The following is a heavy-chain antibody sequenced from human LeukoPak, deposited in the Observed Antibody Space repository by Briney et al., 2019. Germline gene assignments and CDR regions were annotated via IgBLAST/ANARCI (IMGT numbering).Heavy chain of an antibody. CDR3: ARGPPQYYFDY. CDR2: IIPIFGTA. J-gene: IGHJ4*02. V-gene: IGHV1-69*13. CDR1: GGTFSSYA. Sequence: GASVKVSCKAFGGTFSSYAISWVRQAPGQGLEWMGGIIPIFGTANYAQKFQGRVTITADESTSTAYMELSSLRSEDTAVYYCARGPPQYYFDYWGQGTLVTVSS.